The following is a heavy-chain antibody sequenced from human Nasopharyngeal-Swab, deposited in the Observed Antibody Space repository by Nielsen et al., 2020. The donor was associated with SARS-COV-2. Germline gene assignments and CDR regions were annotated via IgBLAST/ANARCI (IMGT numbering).Heavy chain of an antibody. CDR3: ARDQYYYDSSGPAFDI. D-gene: IGHD3-22*01. Sequence: GGSLRLSCAASGFTFSDYYMSWIRQAPGKGLEWVSYISSSGSTIYYADSVKARFTISRDNAKNSLYLQMNSLRAEDTAVYYCARDQYYYDSSGPAFDIWGQGTMVTVSS. V-gene: IGHV3-11*01. J-gene: IGHJ3*02. CDR2: ISSSGSTI. CDR1: GFTFSDYY.